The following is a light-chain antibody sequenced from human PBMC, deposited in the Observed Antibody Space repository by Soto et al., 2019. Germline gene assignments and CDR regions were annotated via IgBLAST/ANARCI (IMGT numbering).Light chain of an antibody. CDR3: QQYNNWPPVT. Sequence: EIVMTQSPVTLSVSPGERVTLSCRASQSVSNNLAWYQQKSGQAPRLLIYAASTRVTGIPARFSGSGSGTEFTLTISSLQSEDFAIYYCQQYNNWPPVTVGQGTRLDIK. V-gene: IGKV3-15*01. J-gene: IGKJ5*01. CDR2: AAS. CDR1: QSVSNN.